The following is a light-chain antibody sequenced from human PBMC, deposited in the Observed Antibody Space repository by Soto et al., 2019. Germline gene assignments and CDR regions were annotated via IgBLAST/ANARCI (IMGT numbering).Light chain of an antibody. CDR2: SAS. V-gene: IGKV3-20*01. CDR1: HSISRAY. CDR3: QQYGSSPWT. Sequence: EIVLTQSPGTLSFSPGERATVSCRASHSISRAYLAWYQQKPGQAPRLLIYSASSRATGIPDGFSGSGSGTKFTLTISRLEPEDFAVFYCQQYGSSPWTFGQGTKVDIK. J-gene: IGKJ1*01.